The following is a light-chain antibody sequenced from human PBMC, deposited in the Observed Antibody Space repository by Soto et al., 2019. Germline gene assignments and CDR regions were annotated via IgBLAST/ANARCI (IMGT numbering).Light chain of an antibody. V-gene: IGLV2-8*01. CDR3: SSFAANPV. CDR1: SSDVGAYNY. CDR2: EVN. J-gene: IGLJ3*02. Sequence: QLVLTQPPSASGSPGQSVAISCTGTSSDVGAYNYVSWYQQHPGKAPKLMISEVNKRPSGVPDRFSGSKSGNTASLTVSGLQAEDEADYYCSSFAANPVFGGGTKLTVL.